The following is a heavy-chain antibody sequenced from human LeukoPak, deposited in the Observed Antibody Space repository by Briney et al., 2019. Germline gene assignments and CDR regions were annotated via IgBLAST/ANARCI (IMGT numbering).Heavy chain of an antibody. CDR1: GFTFSSYG. J-gene: IGHJ6*04. Sequence: GGSLRLSCAGSGFTFSSYGMHWVRQAPGKGLEWVAVISYDGNNEYYADSVKGRFTISRDNSKNTLYLQMNSLRAEDTAVYYCAKGTGMDVWGKGTTVTVS. V-gene: IGHV3-30*18. CDR2: ISYDGNNE. CDR3: AKGTGMDV.